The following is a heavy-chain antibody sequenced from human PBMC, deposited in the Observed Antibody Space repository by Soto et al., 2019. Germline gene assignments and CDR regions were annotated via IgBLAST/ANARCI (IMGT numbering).Heavy chain of an antibody. CDR2: IFGSGGGA. CDR3: ATKYPIFGLIVVPVY. V-gene: IGHV3-23*01. J-gene: IGHJ4*02. D-gene: IGHD3-3*01. Sequence: GGSLRLSCAASGFTFSSYAMSWVRQAPGKGLEWVSTIFGSGGGAYYADSVKGRFTISRDNSKNTLYLQMNSLRAEDTAVYYCATKYPIFGLIVVPVYWGQGTLVTVSS. CDR1: GFTFSSYA.